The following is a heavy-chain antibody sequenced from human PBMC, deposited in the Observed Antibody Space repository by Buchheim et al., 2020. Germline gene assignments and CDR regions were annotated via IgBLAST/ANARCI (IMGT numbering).Heavy chain of an antibody. J-gene: IGHJ6*02. Sequence: QVQLVESGGGVVQPGRSLRLSCAASGFTFSSYGMHWVRQAPGKGLEWVAVIWYDGSNKYYADSVKGRFTISGDNSKNTLSLQMNSLRAEDTAVYYCARDGHMVRGVITTNGMDVWGQGTT. CDR1: GFTFSSYG. CDR2: IWYDGSNK. D-gene: IGHD3-10*01. V-gene: IGHV3-33*01. CDR3: ARDGHMVRGVITTNGMDV.